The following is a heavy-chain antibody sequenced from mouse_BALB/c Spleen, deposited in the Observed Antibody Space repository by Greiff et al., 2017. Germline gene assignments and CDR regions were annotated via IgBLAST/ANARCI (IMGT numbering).Heavy chain of an antibody. CDR1: GYSITSDYA. V-gene: IGHV3-2*02. D-gene: IGHD1-2*01. CDR3: ATYTTATRGFAY. J-gene: IGHJ3*01. CDR2: ISYGGST. Sequence: VQLKESGPGLVKPSQSLSLTCTVTGYSITSDYAWNWIRQFPGNKLEWMGYISYGGSTSYNPSLKSRISITRDTSKNQFFLQLNSVTTEDTATYYCATYTTATRGFAYWGQGTLVTVSA.